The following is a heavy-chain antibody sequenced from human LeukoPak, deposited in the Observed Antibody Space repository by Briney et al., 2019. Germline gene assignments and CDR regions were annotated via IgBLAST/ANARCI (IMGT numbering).Heavy chain of an antibody. CDR2: ISYDGTNE. CDR3: ARQEEYYDFSY. CDR1: GFVFSSYA. D-gene: IGHD3-3*01. V-gene: IGHV3-30*04. Sequence: GGSLRLSCAASGFVFSSYAMHWVRQAPGKGLEWVAVISYDGTNEYYADSVKGRFTISRDNAKNSLYLQMNSLRAEDTAVYYCARQEEYYDFSYWGQGTLVTVSS. J-gene: IGHJ4*02.